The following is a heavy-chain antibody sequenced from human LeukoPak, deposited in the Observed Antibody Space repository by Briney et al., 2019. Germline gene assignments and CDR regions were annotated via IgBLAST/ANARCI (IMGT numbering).Heavy chain of an antibody. Sequence: ASVKVSCKASGYTFTCYYMHWVRQAPGQGLEGMGWINPNSGGTNYAQKFQGRVTMTRDTSISTAYMELSRLRSDDTAVYYCARSEDTAMVSLHYWGQGTLVTVSS. V-gene: IGHV1-2*02. D-gene: IGHD5-18*01. CDR1: GYTFTCYY. CDR3: ARSEDTAMVSLHY. CDR2: INPNSGGT. J-gene: IGHJ4*02.